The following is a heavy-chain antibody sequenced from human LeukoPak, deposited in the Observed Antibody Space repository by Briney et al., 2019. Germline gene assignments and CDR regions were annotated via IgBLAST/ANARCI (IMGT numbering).Heavy chain of an antibody. V-gene: IGHV5-51*01. CDR1: GYSFTSYW. J-gene: IGHJ3*02. CDR2: IYPGDSDT. CDR3: ARPGDYGDYLDAFEI. D-gene: IGHD4-17*01. Sequence: GESLKISCKGSGYSFTSYWIGWVRQMPGKGLEWVGIIYPGDSDTRYSPSFQGQVTISADKSISTAYLQWSSLKASDTAMYCCARPGDYGDYLDAFEIWGQGTMVTVSS.